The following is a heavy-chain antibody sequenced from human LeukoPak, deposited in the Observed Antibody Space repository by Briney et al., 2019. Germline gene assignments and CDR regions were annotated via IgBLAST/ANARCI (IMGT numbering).Heavy chain of an antibody. J-gene: IGHJ4*02. V-gene: IGHV3-7*01. CDR3: ARGDGSSWVDY. CDR1: GFTFSNYW. CDR2: IKQDGSGK. D-gene: IGHD6-13*01. Sequence: GGSLRLSCAASGFTFSNYWMSWVRQAPGKGLEWVAKIKQDGSGKNYVDSVKGRFTISRDNAKNSLYLQMSSLSAEDTALYYCARGDGSSWVDYWGQGTLVTVSS.